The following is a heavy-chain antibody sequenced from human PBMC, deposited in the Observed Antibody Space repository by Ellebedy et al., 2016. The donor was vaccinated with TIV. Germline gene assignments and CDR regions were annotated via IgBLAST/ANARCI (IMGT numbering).Heavy chain of an antibody. CDR2: ISYDGSNK. V-gene: IGHV3-30-3*01. D-gene: IGHD2-2*01. CDR3: ARDSFRYCSSTSCPPGDY. Sequence: GGSLRLSXAASGFTFSSYAMHWVRQAPGKGLEWVTVISYDGSNKYYADSVKGRFTISRDNSKNTLYLQMNSLRAEDTAVYYCARDSFRYCSSTSCPPGDYWGQGTLVTVSS. J-gene: IGHJ4*02. CDR1: GFTFSSYA.